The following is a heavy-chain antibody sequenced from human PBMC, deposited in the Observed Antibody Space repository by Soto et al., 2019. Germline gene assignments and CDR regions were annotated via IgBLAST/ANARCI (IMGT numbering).Heavy chain of an antibody. V-gene: IGHV3-21*06. CDR3: ARGDIVAIFGMDV. Sequence: GGSLRLSCAASGFTFTRYSMNWVRQAPGKGLEWVSSISSTTNYIYYGDSMKGRFTISRDNAKNSLYLEMNSLRAEDTAVYYCARGDIVAIFGMDVWGQGTTVTVSS. CDR1: GFTFTRYS. J-gene: IGHJ6*02. CDR2: ISSTTNYI. D-gene: IGHD5-12*01.